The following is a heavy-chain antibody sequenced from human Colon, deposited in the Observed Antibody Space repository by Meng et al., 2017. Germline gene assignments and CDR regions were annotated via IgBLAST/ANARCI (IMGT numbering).Heavy chain of an antibody. CDR3: ARVEVGITSGDY. J-gene: IGHJ4*02. D-gene: IGHD1-26*01. CDR2: IYYSGST. V-gene: IGHV4-31*01. Sequence: QVCLLESVPGLVKPSQTLSLTCTVAGGSISIGIYYWSSICQHPGKGLEWIGYIYYSGSTYYNPSLKTLVTISVDTSKNQFSLKLSSVTAADTAVYYCARVEVGITSGDYWGQGTLVTVSS. CDR1: GGSISIGIYY.